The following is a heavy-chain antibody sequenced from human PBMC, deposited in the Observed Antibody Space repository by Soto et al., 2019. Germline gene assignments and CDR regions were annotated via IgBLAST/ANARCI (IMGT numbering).Heavy chain of an antibody. CDR3: ANLDAKTTVIPADY. CDR1: GYTLTNND. D-gene: IGHD4-4*01. Sequence: GASVKVSCKASGYTLTNNDVSWVRQATGQGLEWMGWMNPGSGDTGYAQKFQGRVTMTRDISIATAYMELNSLRVEDTAIYYCANLDAKTTVIPADYWGQGTLVTVSS. J-gene: IGHJ4*02. V-gene: IGHV1-8*02. CDR2: MNPGSGDT.